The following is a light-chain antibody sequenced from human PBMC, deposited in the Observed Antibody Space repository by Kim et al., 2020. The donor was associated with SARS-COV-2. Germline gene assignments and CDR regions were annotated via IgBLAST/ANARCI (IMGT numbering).Light chain of an antibody. CDR2: WAS. CDR3: QQYYGTPLT. CDR1: QSILYSSNNKNY. V-gene: IGKV4-1*01. J-gene: IGKJ3*01. Sequence: DIVMTQSPDSLAVSLGERATINCKSSQSILYSSNNKNYLAWYHQKPGQPPKLLIYWASTRESGVPDRFSGGGSRTEFTLTISSLQAEDVAVYYCQQYYGTPLTFGPGTKVDIK.